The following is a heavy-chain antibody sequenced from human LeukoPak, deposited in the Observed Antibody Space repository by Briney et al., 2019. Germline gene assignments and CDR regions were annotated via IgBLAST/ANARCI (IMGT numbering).Heavy chain of an antibody. CDR2: IYHSGSA. CDR1: GFTFSSYA. CDR3: ARDNDSSGGYFGY. J-gene: IGHJ4*02. Sequence: LRLSCAASGFTFSSYAMSWVRQAPGKGLEWIGHIYHSGSAYYNPSLKSRVTISVDRSKNQFSLKLSSVTAADTAVYYCARDNDSSGGYFGYWGQGTLVTVSS. V-gene: IGHV4-30-2*01. D-gene: IGHD3-22*01.